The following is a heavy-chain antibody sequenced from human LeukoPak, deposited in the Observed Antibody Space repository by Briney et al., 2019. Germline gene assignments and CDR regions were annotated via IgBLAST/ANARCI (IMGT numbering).Heavy chain of an antibody. J-gene: IGHJ4*02. V-gene: IGHV4-59*01. D-gene: IGHD3-22*01. CDR1: GGSISSYY. CDR2: IYYSGST. Sequence: SETLSLTCTVSGGSISSYYWSWIRQPPGKGLEWIGYIYYSGSTNYNPSLKSRVTISVDTSKNQFSLKLSSVTAADTAVYYCARGSYYYDSSGWPDYWGQGTLVTVSS. CDR3: ARGSYYYDSSGWPDY.